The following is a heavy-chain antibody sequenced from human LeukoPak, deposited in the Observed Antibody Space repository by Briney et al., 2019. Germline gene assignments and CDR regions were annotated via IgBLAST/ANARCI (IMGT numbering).Heavy chain of an antibody. J-gene: IGHJ4*02. CDR3: GRLFDY. CDR2: INYSGTT. V-gene: IGHV4-39*01. CDR1: GGAIISDNFY. Sequence: SETLSLTCTVSGGAIISDNFYWGWVRQPPGKGLEWVGSINYSGTTYYNPSLRSRLSISVDTSRTQFFLRLNSVTAADTAVYYCGRLFDYWAQGILVTVSS.